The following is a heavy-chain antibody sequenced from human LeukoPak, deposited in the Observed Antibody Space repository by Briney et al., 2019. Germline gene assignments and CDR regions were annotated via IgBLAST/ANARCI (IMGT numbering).Heavy chain of an antibody. V-gene: IGHV3-66*01. CDR1: GLTVSSNY. CDR2: IYSGGST. CDR3: ARDYSNYGFDY. J-gene: IGHJ4*02. Sequence: GGSLRLSCAASGLTVSSNYMSWVRKAPGKGLEWVSVIYSGGSTYYADSVKGRFTISRGNSKNTLYLQMNSLRAEDTAVYYCARDYSNYGFDYWGQGTLVTVSS. D-gene: IGHD4-11*01.